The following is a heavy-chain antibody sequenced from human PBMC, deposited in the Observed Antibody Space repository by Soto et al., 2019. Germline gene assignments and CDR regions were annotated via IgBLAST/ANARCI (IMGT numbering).Heavy chain of an antibody. J-gene: IGHJ4*02. CDR3: ATGVIWIGYFTVDS. Sequence: AVKVSCKASGGSFGNSAINWVRQTPGQGLEWLGGFIPVYRTLNYAQKFQGRVTITADESTGTAYMTLSSLASDDTAVYYCATGVIWIGYFTVDSWGQGTRVTVSS. CDR1: GGSFGNSA. V-gene: IGHV1-69*13. D-gene: IGHD3-3*01. CDR2: FIPVYRTL.